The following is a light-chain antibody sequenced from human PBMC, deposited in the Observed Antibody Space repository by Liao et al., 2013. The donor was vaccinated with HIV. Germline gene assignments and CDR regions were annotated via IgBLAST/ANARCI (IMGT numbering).Light chain of an antibody. CDR2: YDR. V-gene: IGLV3-21*04. CDR1: NIGGKS. Sequence: SYVLTQPPSVSVAPGKAAAISCGGNNIGGKSVHWYQQRPGQAPVLVIHYDRDRPSGIPERFSGSTSGNTATLTISRVDAGDEADYYCQVWDSGSDHYVFGTGTKVTVL. J-gene: IGLJ1*01. CDR3: QVWDSGSDHYV.